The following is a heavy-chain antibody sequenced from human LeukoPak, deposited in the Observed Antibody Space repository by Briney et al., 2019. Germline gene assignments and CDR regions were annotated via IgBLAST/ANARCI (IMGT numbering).Heavy chain of an antibody. D-gene: IGHD3-3*01. V-gene: IGHV3-23*01. CDR1: GFTFSSYA. J-gene: IGHJ4*02. CDR2: ISERGDTT. Sequence: GGSLRLSCAASGFTFSSYAMNWVRQAPGKGLEWVSVISERGDTTYYADSVKGRFTISRDNSKNTIYLQMNSLRAEDTAVYYCAKQYDFWSGPDYWGQGTLVTVSS. CDR3: AKQYDFWSGPDY.